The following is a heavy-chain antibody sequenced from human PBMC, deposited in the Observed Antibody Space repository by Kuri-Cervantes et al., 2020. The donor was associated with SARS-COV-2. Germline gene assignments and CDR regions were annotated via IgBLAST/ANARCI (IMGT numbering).Heavy chain of an antibody. J-gene: IGHJ6*03. CDR2: IYPGDSDT. D-gene: IGHD4-17*01. V-gene: IGHV5-51*01. CDR3: ARRAYGEQVDYYYMDV. CDR1: GYSFTSYW. Sequence: KVSCKGSGYSFTSYWTGWVRQMPGKGLEWMGIIYPGDSDTRYSPSFQGQVIISADKSINTAFLQWSSLKASDTAMYYCARRAYGEQVDYYYMDVWGKGTTVTVSS.